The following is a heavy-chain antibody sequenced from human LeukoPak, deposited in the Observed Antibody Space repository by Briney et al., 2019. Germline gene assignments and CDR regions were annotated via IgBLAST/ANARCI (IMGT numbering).Heavy chain of an antibody. Sequence: GGSLRLPCAASGFTFSSYSMNWVRQAPGKGLEWVSSISSSSYIYYADSVKGRFTISRDNAKNSLYLQMNSLRAEDTAVYYCARVSHGKYFDYWGQGTLVTVSS. J-gene: IGHJ4*02. CDR1: GFTFSSYS. V-gene: IGHV3-21*01. CDR3: ARVSHGKYFDY. CDR2: ISSSSYI.